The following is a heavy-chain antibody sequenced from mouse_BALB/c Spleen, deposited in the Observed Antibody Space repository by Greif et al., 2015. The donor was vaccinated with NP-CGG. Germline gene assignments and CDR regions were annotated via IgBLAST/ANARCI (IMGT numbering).Heavy chain of an antibody. CDR1: GYSFTGYF. Sequence: EVQLQQSGPELVKPGASVKRSCKASGYSFTGYFMNWVKQSHGKSLEWIGRINPYNGDTFYNQKFKGKATLTVDKSSSTAHMELLIVTSEVSAVYYCGITTATSAWFAYWGQGTLVTVSA. V-gene: IGHV1-37*01. J-gene: IGHJ3*01. D-gene: IGHD1-2*01. CDR3: GITTATSAWFAY. CDR2: INPYNGDT.